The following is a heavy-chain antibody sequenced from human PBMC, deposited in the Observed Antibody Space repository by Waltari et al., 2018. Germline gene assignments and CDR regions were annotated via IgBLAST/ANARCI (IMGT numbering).Heavy chain of an antibody. CDR2: ISGSGGST. CDR3: ARSRRAAIGADY. CDR1: GFTFSSYA. D-gene: IGHD6-25*01. J-gene: IGHJ4*02. V-gene: IGHV3-23*04. Sequence: EVQLVESGGGLVQPGGSLRLSCAASGFTFSSYAMSWVRQAPGKGLEWVSAISGSGGSTYYADAVKGRFTISRDNSKNTLYLQMNSLRAEDTAVYYCARSRRAAIGADYWGQGTLVTVSS.